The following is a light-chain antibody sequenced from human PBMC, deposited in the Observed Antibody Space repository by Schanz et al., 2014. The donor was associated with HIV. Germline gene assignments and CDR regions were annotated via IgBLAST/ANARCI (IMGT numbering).Light chain of an antibody. Sequence: DIQMTQSPSTLSASVGDRVTITCRASQSISSWLAWYQKKPETAPKLLIYKASSLESGVPSRFSGSGSGTEFTLTISGLQADDFATYYCQQFNDFSPWTFGQGTRV. V-gene: IGKV1-5*03. CDR2: KAS. CDR3: QQFNDFSPWT. CDR1: QSISSW. J-gene: IGKJ1*01.